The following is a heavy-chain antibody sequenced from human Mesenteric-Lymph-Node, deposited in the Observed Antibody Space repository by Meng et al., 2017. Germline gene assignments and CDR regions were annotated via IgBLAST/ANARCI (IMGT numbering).Heavy chain of an antibody. J-gene: IGHJ4*02. CDR2: IYHSGST. D-gene: IGHD1-26*01. CDR3: ARKRSGAGHFDY. V-gene: IGHV4-34*02. CDR1: GGSFSDYY. Sequence: QVQLQQWGAGLLKPSETLSLTCAVYGGSFSDYYWTWIRQPPGKGLEWIGAIYHSGSTSYNPSLQSRVTMFVDTSKNQFSLMLTSVTATDTAVYYCARKRSGAGHFDYWGQGALVTVSS.